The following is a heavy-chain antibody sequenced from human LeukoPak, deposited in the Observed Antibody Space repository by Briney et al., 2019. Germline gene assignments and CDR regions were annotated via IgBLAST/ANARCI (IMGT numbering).Heavy chain of an antibody. J-gene: IGHJ6*02. CDR1: GYTFTSYA. V-gene: IGHV1-46*01. Sequence: GASVKVSCKASGYTFTSYAMHWVRQAPGQGLEWMGIINPSGGSTSYAQKFQGRVTMTRDTSTSTVYMELSSLRSEDTAVYYCARVAHPTKTGNYYYYYGMDVWGQGTTVTVSS. CDR3: ARVAHPTKTGNYYYYYGMDV. D-gene: IGHD2-8*01. CDR2: INPSGGST.